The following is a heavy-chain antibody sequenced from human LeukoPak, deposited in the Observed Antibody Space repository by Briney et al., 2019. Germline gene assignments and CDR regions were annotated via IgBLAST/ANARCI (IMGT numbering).Heavy chain of an antibody. CDR1: GFTFSSYG. CDR3: ATRFHYVWGSYRLYYFDY. V-gene: IGHV3-30*02. D-gene: IGHD3-16*02. Sequence: PGGSLRLSCAASGFTFSSYGMHWVRQAPGKGLEWVAFIRYDGSNKYYADSVKGRFTISRDNSKNTLYLQMNSLRAEDTAVYYCATRFHYVWGSYRLYYFDYWGQGTLVTVSS. J-gene: IGHJ4*02. CDR2: IRYDGSNK.